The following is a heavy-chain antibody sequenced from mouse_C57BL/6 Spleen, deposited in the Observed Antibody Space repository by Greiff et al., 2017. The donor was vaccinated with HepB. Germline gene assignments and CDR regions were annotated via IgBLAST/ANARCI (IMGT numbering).Heavy chain of an antibody. CDR3: ARALTTVVSYFDY. D-gene: IGHD1-1*01. CDR1: GYTFTSYD. CDR2: IYPRDGST. V-gene: IGHV1-85*01. J-gene: IGHJ2*01. Sequence: QVHVKQSGPELVKPGASVKLSCKASGYTFTSYDINWVKLRPGQGLEWIGWIYPRDGSTKYNEKFKGKATLTVDTSSSTAYMELHSLTSEDSAVYFCARALTTVVSYFDYWGQGTTLTVSS.